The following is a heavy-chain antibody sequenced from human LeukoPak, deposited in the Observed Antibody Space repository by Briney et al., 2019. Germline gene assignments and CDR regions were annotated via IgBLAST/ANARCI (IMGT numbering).Heavy chain of an antibody. Sequence: PGRSLRLSCAASGFTFSSYSMNWVRQAPGKGLEWVSYISSSSSTIYYADSVKGRFTISRDNAKNSLYLQMNSLRAEDTAVYYCARGDDYVWGSYRPGPFDYWGQGTLVTVSS. CDR1: GFTFSSYS. V-gene: IGHV3-48*01. J-gene: IGHJ4*02. D-gene: IGHD3-16*02. CDR3: ARGDDYVWGSYRPGPFDY. CDR2: ISSSSSTI.